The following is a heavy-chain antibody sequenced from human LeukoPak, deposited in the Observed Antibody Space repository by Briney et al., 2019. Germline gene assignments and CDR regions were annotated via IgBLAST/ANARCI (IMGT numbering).Heavy chain of an antibody. CDR2: ISRGHTDH. J-gene: IGHJ4*02. CDR3: ARSAGDSPREFDY. CDR1: GYSFTSYW. Sequence: GEPLKISGKGSGYSFTSYWIGWVRQIPGKGLEWMGIISRGHTDHRYRLSFQGQVTIPAHKTTRTAYLQWSSPTASDTAMYYCARSAGDSPREFDYWGQGTLVTVSS. D-gene: IGHD4-17*01. V-gene: IGHV5-51*01.